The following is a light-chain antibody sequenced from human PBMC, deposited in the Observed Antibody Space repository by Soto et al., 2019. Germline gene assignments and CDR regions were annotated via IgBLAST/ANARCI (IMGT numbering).Light chain of an antibody. CDR3: QQRSNLCT. J-gene: IGKJ2*02. CDR2: GAS. CDR1: QSVSSC. Sequence: EMVLTQSPATLSLSPGERATLSCRASQSVSSCLAWYQQKPGQAPRLLIYGASNRAIGIPARFSGSGCGTDFTVTTSGLEPEDFAVYYCQQRSNLCTLGQGTKLEIK. V-gene: IGKV3-11*01.